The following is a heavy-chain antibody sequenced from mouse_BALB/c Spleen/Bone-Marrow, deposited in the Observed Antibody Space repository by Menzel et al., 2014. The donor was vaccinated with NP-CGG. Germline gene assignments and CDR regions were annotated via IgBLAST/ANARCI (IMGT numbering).Heavy chain of an antibody. V-gene: IGHV5-17*02. CDR3: TRGGNWDDFDY. CDR2: ISSGSSTI. CDR1: GFTFSSFG. D-gene: IGHD4-1*01. Sequence: EVMLVESGGGLVQPGGSRKLSCAASGFTFSSFGMHWVRQAPEKGLEWVAYISSGSSTIFYADTLKGRFTVSRDNSKNTLFLQMTSLRSEDTAMYYCTRGGNWDDFDYWGQGTPLTVSS. J-gene: IGHJ2*01.